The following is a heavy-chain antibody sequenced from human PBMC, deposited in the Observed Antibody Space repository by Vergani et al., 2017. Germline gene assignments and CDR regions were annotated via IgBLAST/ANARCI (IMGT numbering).Heavy chain of an antibody. D-gene: IGHD4-17*01. J-gene: IGHJ1*01. CDR1: GGTFSSYA. V-gene: IGHV1-69*04. Sequence: QVQLVQSGAEVKKPGSSVKVPCKASGGTFSSYAISWVRQAPGQGLEWMGRIIPILGIANYAQKFQGRVTITADKSTSTAYMELSSLRSEDTAVYYCAREGEGATVTTYLYFQHWGQGTLVTVSS. CDR2: IIPILGIA. CDR3: AREGEGATVTTYLYFQH.